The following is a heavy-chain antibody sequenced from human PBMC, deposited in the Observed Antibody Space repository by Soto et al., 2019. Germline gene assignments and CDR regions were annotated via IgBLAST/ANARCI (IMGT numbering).Heavy chain of an antibody. Sequence: QVQLVQSGAEVQKPGSSVKVSCKASGGTFSSYTISWVRQAPGQGLEWMGRIIPILGIANYAQKFQGRVTITADKSTSTAYMELSSLRSEDTAVYYCARERVGYCSSTSCYAPFDYWGQGTLVTVSS. D-gene: IGHD2-2*01. J-gene: IGHJ4*02. V-gene: IGHV1-69*08. CDR3: ARERVGYCSSTSCYAPFDY. CDR2: IIPILGIA. CDR1: GGTFSSYT.